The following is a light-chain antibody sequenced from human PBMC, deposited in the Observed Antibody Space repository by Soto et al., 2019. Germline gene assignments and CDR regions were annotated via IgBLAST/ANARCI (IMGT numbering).Light chain of an antibody. CDR1: ISDVGGYNY. CDR2: DVS. Sequence: QSAPTQPASASGSPGQSITISCTGTISDVGGYNYVSWYQQHPGKAPKLMIYDVSNRPSGVSNRFSGSKSGNTASLTISGLQAEDEADYYCSSYTSSSTYVFGTGTKLTVL. CDR3: SSYTSSSTYV. V-gene: IGLV2-14*03. J-gene: IGLJ1*01.